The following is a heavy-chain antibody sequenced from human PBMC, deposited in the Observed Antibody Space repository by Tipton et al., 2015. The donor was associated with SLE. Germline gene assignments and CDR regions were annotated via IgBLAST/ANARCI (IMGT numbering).Heavy chain of an antibody. J-gene: IGHJ6*03. Sequence: TLSLTCSVSGASISGHFCSWIRQAPGKGLEWIGYSDDIGSTNYNPSLKSRVTISVDTSKNQFSLMLSSVTAADTAVYYCATQTGDLYYYYYMDVWGKGTTVTVSS. D-gene: IGHD7-27*01. CDR2: SDDIGST. V-gene: IGHV4-59*08. CDR3: ATQTGDLYYYYYMDV. CDR1: GASISGHF.